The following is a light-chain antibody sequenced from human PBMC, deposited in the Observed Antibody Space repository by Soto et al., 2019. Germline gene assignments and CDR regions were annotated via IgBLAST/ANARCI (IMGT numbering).Light chain of an antibody. CDR3: NSYTSSNNVV. J-gene: IGLJ2*01. CDR2: DVS. V-gene: IGLV2-14*03. CDR1: TSDVGGFDY. Sequence: QSALTQPASVSGSPGQSITISCTGTTSDVGGFDYVSWYQQHPGKAPKLMIYDVSNRPSGVSNRFSGSKSGNTASLTISGLQADDEADYYCNSYTSSNNVVFGGGTQLTVL.